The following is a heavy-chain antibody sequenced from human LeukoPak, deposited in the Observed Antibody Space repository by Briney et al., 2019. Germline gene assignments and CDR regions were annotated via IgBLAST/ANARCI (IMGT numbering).Heavy chain of an antibody. CDR2: FDPEDGEA. V-gene: IGHV1-24*01. J-gene: IGHJ4*02. D-gene: IGHD5-12*01. Sequence: ASVKVSCKVSGYTLTELSMHWVRQAPGKGLEWMGGFDPEDGEAIYAQKFQGRVTMTEDTSTDTAYMELSSLRSEDTAVYDCATGSSGYGHFDYWGQGTLVTVSS. CDR1: GYTLTELS. CDR3: ATGSSGYGHFDY.